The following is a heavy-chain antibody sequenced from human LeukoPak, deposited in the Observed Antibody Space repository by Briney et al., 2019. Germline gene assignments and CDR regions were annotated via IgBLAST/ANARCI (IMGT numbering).Heavy chain of an antibody. Sequence: GGSLRLSCAASGFTFSSYWMSWVRQAPGKGLEWVANIKQDGSEKYYVDSVKGRFTISRDNAKNSLYLQMNILRDEDTAVYYCAIGPYGMDVWGQGTTVTVSS. CDR2: IKQDGSEK. CDR3: AIGPYGMDV. J-gene: IGHJ6*02. CDR1: GFTFSSYW. V-gene: IGHV3-7*02.